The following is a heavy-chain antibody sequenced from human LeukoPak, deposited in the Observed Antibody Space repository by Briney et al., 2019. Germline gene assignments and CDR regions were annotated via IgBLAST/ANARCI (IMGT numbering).Heavy chain of an antibody. Sequence: PGRSLRLSCAASGFTFSIYAMHWVRQAPGKGLEWVAVISYDGSNKYYADSVKGRFTISRDNSKNTLYLQMNSLRAEDTAVYYCARDIYGGNSGSLIYWGQGTLVTVSS. CDR3: ARDIYGGNSGSLIY. CDR1: GFTFSIYA. CDR2: ISYDGSNK. V-gene: IGHV3-30-3*01. J-gene: IGHJ4*02. D-gene: IGHD4-17*01.